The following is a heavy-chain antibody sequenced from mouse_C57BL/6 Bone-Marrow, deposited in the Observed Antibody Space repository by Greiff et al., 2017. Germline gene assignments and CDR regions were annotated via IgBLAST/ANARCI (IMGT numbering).Heavy chain of an antibody. CDR2: IYPRSGNT. D-gene: IGHD1-1*01. CDR1: GYTFTSYG. J-gene: IGHJ2*01. V-gene: IGHV1-81*01. Sequence: QVHVKQSGAELARPGASVKLSCKASGYTFTSYGIRWVKQRPGQGLEWIGEIYPRSGNTYYNEKFKGKATLTADKSSSTAYMELRSLTSEDSAVYFCARDTTVVPYFDYWGQGTTLTVSS. CDR3: ARDTTVVPYFDY.